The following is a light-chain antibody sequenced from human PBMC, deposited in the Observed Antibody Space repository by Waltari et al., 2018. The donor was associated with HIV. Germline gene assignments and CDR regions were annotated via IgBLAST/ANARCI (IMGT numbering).Light chain of an antibody. V-gene: IGLV2-8*01. CDR1: TSDIGGYNY. Sequence: QSALTQPPSASGSPGQSVTISCTGTTSDIGGYNYVSWYQQHPGEAPRLIMYDVKRGTSGVPDLFSGSKSGNTASLTVSGLQAEDEAEYYCNSYAGSSKSYVFGTGTKVTVL. CDR2: DVK. CDR3: NSYAGSSKSYV. J-gene: IGLJ1*01.